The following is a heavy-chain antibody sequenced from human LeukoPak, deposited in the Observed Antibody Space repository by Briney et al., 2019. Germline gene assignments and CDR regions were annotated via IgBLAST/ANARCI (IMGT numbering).Heavy chain of an antibody. CDR2: IYYSGST. Sequence: SETLSLTCTVSGGSISSYYWSWIRQPPGKGLEWIGYIYYSGSTNYNPSLKSRVTISVDTSKNQFSLKLSSVTAADTAVYYCARDRMVRGVPFDYWGQGTLVTVSS. V-gene: IGHV4-59*12. CDR3: ARDRMVRGVPFDY. D-gene: IGHD3-10*01. J-gene: IGHJ4*02. CDR1: GGSISSYY.